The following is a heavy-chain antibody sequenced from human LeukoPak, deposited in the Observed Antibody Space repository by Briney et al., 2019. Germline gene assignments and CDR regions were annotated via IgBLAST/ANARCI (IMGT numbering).Heavy chain of an antibody. CDR3: ARSYDFWSGYYTPPFGY. Sequence: ASVKVSCKASGYTFTSYYMHWVRQAPGQGLEWMGIINPSGGSTSYAQKFQGRVTMTRDTSTSTVYMELSSLRSEDTAVYYCARSYDFWSGYYTPPFGYWGQGTLVTVTS. CDR1: GYTFTSYY. D-gene: IGHD3-3*01. CDR2: INPSGGST. J-gene: IGHJ4*02. V-gene: IGHV1-46*01.